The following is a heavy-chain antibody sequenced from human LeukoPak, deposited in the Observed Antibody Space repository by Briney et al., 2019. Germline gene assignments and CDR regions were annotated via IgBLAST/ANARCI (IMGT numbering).Heavy chain of an antibody. CDR3: AKVTEVGYYGSGIFDY. CDR2: IRADGTST. Sequence: RTGGSLRLSCAASGFTFRNYAMNWVRQAPGKGLEWVSGIRADGTSTYYADSVKGRFTISRDNSKNTLYLQMNSLRAEDTAVYYCAKVTEVGYYGSGIFDYWGQGTLVTVSS. D-gene: IGHD3-10*01. V-gene: IGHV3-23*01. CDR1: GFTFRNYA. J-gene: IGHJ4*02.